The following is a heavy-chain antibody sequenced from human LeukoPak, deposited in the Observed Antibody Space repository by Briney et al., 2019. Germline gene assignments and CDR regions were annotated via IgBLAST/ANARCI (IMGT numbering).Heavy chain of an antibody. V-gene: IGHV3-23*01. Sequence: PGGSLRLSCAASGFTFSSYAMSWVRQAPGKGLEWVSTISGSGGSTYYADSVKGRFTISRDNSKNTLYLQMNSLRAEDTAVYYCAKTLSGEGYYFDYWGQGTLVTVSS. CDR2: ISGSGGST. CDR3: AKTLSGEGYYFDY. J-gene: IGHJ4*02. CDR1: GFTFSSYA. D-gene: IGHD5-12*01.